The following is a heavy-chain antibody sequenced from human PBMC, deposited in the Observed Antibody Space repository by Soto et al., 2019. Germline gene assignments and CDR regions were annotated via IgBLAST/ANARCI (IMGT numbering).Heavy chain of an antibody. J-gene: IGHJ6*04. V-gene: IGHV3-30-3*01. CDR3: ARDCGRRIKIFETSYGMDV. CDR1: GFTFSSYA. D-gene: IGHD3-3*01. CDR2: ISYDGSNK. Sequence: QVQLVESGGGVVQPGRSLRLSCAASGFTFSSYAMHWVRQAPGKGLEWVAVISYDGSNKYYADSVKGRFTISRDNSKNTLYLQINRLRAEDTAVYYCARDCGRRIKIFETSYGMDVCGKGTTVTVSS.